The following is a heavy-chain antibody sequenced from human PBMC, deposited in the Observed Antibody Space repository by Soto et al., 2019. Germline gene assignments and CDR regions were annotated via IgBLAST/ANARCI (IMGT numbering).Heavy chain of an antibody. CDR2: IYYSGST. J-gene: IGHJ6*03. V-gene: IGHV4-59*08. CDR3: ARATVTGIYYYYYMDV. D-gene: IGHD4-4*01. CDR1: GGSISTYY. Sequence: SETLSLTCTVSGGSISTYYWSWIRQPPGKGLEWIGYIYYSGSTNYNPSLKSRVTISVDTSKNQFSLKLSSVTAADTAVYYCARATVTGIYYYYYMDVWGKGTTVTV.